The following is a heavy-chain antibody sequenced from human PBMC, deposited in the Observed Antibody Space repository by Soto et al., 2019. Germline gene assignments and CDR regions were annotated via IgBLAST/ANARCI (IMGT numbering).Heavy chain of an antibody. Sequence: NPSETLSLTCAVYGGSFSGYSWSWIRQPPGKGLEWIGEINHSGSTNYNPSLKSRVTISVDTSKNQFSLKLSSVTAADTAVYYCARGIVGATRVYYGMDVWGQGTTVT. D-gene: IGHD1-26*01. J-gene: IGHJ6*02. CDR3: ARGIVGATRVYYGMDV. CDR2: INHSGST. V-gene: IGHV4-34*01. CDR1: GGSFSGYS.